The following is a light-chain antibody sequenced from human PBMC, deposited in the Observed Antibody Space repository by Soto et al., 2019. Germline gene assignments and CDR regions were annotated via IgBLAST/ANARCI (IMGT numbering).Light chain of an antibody. CDR1: NSNIGAGYD. J-gene: IGLJ2*01. CDR3: QSYDSSLSVV. Sequence: QSVLTQPPSVSGAPGQKVTISCTGINSNIGAGYDVHWYHHLPGTAPKLLSYGDSNRPSGVPDRFSGSKSGTSASLAITGLQAEDEADYYCQSYDSSLSVVFGGGTKLTVL. V-gene: IGLV1-40*01. CDR2: GDS.